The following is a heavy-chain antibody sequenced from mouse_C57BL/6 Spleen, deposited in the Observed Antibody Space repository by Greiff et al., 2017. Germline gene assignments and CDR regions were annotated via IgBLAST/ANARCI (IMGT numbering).Heavy chain of an antibody. J-gene: IGHJ4*01. D-gene: IGHD2-2*01. CDR2: IYPGSGNT. Sequence: QVQLQQSGPELVKPGASVKISCKASGYSFTSYYIHWVKQRPGQGLKWIGWIYPGSGNTKYNEKFKGKATLTADTSSSTAYMQLSSLTSEDSAVYYCARLGYDGGYYAMDYWGQGTSVTVSS. CDR1: GYSFTSYY. CDR3: ARLGYDGGYYAMDY. V-gene: IGHV1-66*01.